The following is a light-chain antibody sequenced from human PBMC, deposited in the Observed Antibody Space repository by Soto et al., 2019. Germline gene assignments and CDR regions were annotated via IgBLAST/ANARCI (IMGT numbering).Light chain of an antibody. J-gene: IGKJ4*01. CDR2: GAS. CDR1: QSVSSTY. CDR3: QHYGSLVLT. V-gene: IGKV3-20*01. Sequence: ELGLTKSPGPRSLSPGEKATLSCRASQSVSSTYLAWYQQKPGQAPRLLIYGASSRATGIPDRFSGSGSGTDFTLTISRLEPEDFAVYYCQHYGSLVLTFGGGTKVEIK.